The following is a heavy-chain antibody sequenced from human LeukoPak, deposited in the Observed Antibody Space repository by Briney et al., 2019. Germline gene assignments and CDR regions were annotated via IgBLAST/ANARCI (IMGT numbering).Heavy chain of an antibody. D-gene: IGHD1-26*01. V-gene: IGHV3-23*01. J-gene: IGHJ1*01. CDR2: ISGSGGST. CDR1: GFTFSSYA. CDR3: AKGVGATLAEYFQH. Sequence: GGSLRLSCAASGFTFSSYAMSWVRQAPGKGLEWVPAISGSGGSTYYADSVKGRFTISRDNSKNTLYLQMNSLRAEDTAVYYCAKGVGATLAEYFQHWGQGTLVTVSS.